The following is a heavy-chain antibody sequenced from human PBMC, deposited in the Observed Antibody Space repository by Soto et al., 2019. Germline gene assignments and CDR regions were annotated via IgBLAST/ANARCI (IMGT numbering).Heavy chain of an antibody. D-gene: IGHD2-21*02. CDR2: ISVSVGST. J-gene: IGHJ4*02. Sequence: LRLSCGVSGFPFAPSTMSWVRQAPGKGLEWVSTISVSVGSTYSADSVQGRFTVSSDISDNTLFLRMTSLTADDTAVYFCAKRDVPHSTSNAYFYDHWGRGVLVTVSS. CDR3: AKRDVPHSTSNAYFYDH. V-gene: IGHV3-23*01. CDR1: GFPFAPST.